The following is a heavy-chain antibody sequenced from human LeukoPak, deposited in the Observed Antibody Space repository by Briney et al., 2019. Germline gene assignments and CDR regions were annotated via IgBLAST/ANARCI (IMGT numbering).Heavy chain of an antibody. D-gene: IGHD3-10*01. Sequence: PGGSLRLSCAASGFTFSSYGMHWVRQAPGKGLEWVAVISYDGSNKYYADSVKGRFTISRDNSKNTLYLQMNSLRAEDTAVYYCAKDLGITMVRGVMGFDYWGQGTLVTVSS. CDR1: GFTFSSYG. CDR2: ISYDGSNK. J-gene: IGHJ4*02. V-gene: IGHV3-30*18. CDR3: AKDLGITMVRGVMGFDY.